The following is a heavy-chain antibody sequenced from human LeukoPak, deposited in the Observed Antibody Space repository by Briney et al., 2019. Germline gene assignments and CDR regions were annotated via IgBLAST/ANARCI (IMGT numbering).Heavy chain of an antibody. Sequence: KPSETLSLTCTVSGGSISSSSYYWGWIRQPPGKGLEWIGSIYYSGSTYYNPSLKSRVTISVDTSKNQFSLKLSSVTAADTAVYYCARDRGTTHYDFWSGYPLYYFDYWGQGTLVTVSS. CDR3: ARDRGTTHYDFWSGYPLYYFDY. CDR2: IYYSGST. J-gene: IGHJ4*02. V-gene: IGHV4-39*07. D-gene: IGHD3-3*01. CDR1: GGSISSSSYY.